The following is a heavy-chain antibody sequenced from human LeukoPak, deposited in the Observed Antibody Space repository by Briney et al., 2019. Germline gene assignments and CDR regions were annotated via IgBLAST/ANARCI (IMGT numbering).Heavy chain of an antibody. CDR1: GDSISSGDYY. D-gene: IGHD3-3*01. CDR2: IYYSGST. V-gene: IGHV4-39*01. Sequence: SETLSLTCTVSGDSISSGDYYWTWIRQPPGKGLEWIGSIYYSGSTYYNPSLKSRVTISVDTSKNQFSLKLSSVTAADTAVYYCARHRGYYDDDLDYWGQGTLVTVSS. J-gene: IGHJ4*02. CDR3: ARHRGYYDDDLDY.